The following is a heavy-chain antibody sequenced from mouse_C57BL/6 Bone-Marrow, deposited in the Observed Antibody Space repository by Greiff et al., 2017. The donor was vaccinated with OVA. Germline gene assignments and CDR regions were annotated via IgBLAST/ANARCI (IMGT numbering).Heavy chain of an antibody. CDR3: ARDYYDTRGFAY. V-gene: IGHV1-42*01. CDR1: GYSFTGYY. Sequence: VQLKESGPELVKPGASVKISCKASGYSFTGYYMNWVKQSPEKSLEWIGEINPSTGGTTYNQKFKAKATLTVDKSSSTAYMQLKSLTSADSAVYYCARDYYDTRGFAYWGQGTLVTVSA. D-gene: IGHD2-4*01. CDR2: INPSTGGT. J-gene: IGHJ3*01.